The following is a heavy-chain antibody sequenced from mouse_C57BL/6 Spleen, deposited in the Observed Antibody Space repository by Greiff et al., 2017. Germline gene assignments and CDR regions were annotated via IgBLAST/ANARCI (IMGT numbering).Heavy chain of an antibody. J-gene: IGHJ4*01. CDR2: IYPGDGDT. V-gene: IGHV1-82*01. D-gene: IGHD1-1*01. CDR3: ASITTVVPPMDY. CDR1: GYAFSSSW. Sequence: ESGPELVKPGASVKISCKASGYAFSSSWMNWVKQRPGKGLEWIGRIYPGDGDTNYNGKFKGKATLTADKSSSTAYMQLSSLTSEDSAVYFCASITTVVPPMDYWGQGTSVTVSS.